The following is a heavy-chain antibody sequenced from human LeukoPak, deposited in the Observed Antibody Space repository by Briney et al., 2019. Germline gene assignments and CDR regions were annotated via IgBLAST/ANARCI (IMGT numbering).Heavy chain of an antibody. J-gene: IGHJ6*03. Sequence: PGGSLRLSCAASGFTFSSYEMNWVRQAPGKGLEWVSYISSSGSTIYYADSVKGRFTISRDNAKNSLYLQMNSLRAEDTAVYYCARTDSSGWNYYYYYMDVWGKGTTVTISS. CDR1: GFTFSSYE. D-gene: IGHD6-19*01. V-gene: IGHV3-48*03. CDR3: ARTDSSGWNYYYYYMDV. CDR2: ISSSGSTI.